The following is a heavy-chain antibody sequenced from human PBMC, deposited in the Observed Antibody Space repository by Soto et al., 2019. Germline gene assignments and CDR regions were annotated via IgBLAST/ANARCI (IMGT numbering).Heavy chain of an antibody. Sequence: QVQLVQSGAEVKKPGASVKVSCKASGYFFTSYYIHWVRQAPGQGLEWMGWINPNSGAANYAQKFQGRVTMTRDTSINTAYMEVSSLRSDDTAVYYCARGMIVGDTTAEKTWGQGSLVTVSS. D-gene: IGHD1-26*01. CDR1: GYFFTSYY. V-gene: IGHV1-2*02. CDR3: ARGMIVGDTTAEKT. CDR2: INPNSGAA. J-gene: IGHJ5*02.